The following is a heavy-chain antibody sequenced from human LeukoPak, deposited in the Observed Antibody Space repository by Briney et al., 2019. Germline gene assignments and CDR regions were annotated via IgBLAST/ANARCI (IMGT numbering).Heavy chain of an antibody. CDR1: GFTFSSYA. D-gene: IGHD3-10*01. J-gene: IGHJ4*02. Sequence: EGSLRLSCAASGFTFSSYAMSWVRQAPGKGLEWVSAISGSGGSTYYADSVKGRFTISRDNSKNTLYLQMNSLRAEDTAVYYCAKARGSGSYYTDYWGQGTLVTVSS. CDR3: AKARGSGSYYTDY. CDR2: ISGSGGST. V-gene: IGHV3-23*01.